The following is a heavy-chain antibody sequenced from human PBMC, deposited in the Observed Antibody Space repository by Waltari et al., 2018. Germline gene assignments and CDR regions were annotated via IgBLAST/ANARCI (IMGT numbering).Heavy chain of an antibody. D-gene: IGHD1-1*01. CDR3: ARLREHGRLYYYYYMDV. Sequence: QVQLQESGPGLVKPSETLSLTCTVSGGSISSYYWSWIRQPPGKGLEWIGYIYYSGRPNYNPPLKSPVTIPVDTSKNQFSLKLSSVTAADTAVYYCARLREHGRLYYYYYMDVWGKGTTVTISS. CDR1: GGSISSYY. V-gene: IGHV4-59*08. CDR2: IYYSGRP. J-gene: IGHJ6*03.